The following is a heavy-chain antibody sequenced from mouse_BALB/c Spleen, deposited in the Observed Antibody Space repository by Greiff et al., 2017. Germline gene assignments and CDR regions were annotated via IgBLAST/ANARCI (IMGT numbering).Heavy chain of an antibody. Sequence: EVQRVESGGGLVKPGGSLKLSCAASGFTFSSYAMPWVRQTPEKRLEWVASISSGGSTYYPDSVKGRFTISRDNARNILYLQMSSLRSEDTAMYYCARGQRLFDYWGQGTTLTVSS. CDR3: ARGQRLFDY. J-gene: IGHJ2*01. CDR2: ISSGGST. CDR1: GFTFSSYA. V-gene: IGHV5-6-5*01.